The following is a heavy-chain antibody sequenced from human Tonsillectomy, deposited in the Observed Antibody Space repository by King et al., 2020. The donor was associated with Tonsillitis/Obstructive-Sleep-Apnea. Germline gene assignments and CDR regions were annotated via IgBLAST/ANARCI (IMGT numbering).Heavy chain of an antibody. CDR2: IYYSGGT. CDR3: ANIAARRTFDY. Sequence: QLQESGPGLVKPSQTLSLTCTVSGGSISSVGYYWSCIRQHPGKGLEWIGYIYYSGGTYYNPSLKSRVTISLDTSKNQFSLKLSSVTAADTAVYYCANIAARRTFDYWGQGTLVTVSS. V-gene: IGHV4-31*03. D-gene: IGHD6-6*01. J-gene: IGHJ4*02. CDR1: GGSISSVGYY.